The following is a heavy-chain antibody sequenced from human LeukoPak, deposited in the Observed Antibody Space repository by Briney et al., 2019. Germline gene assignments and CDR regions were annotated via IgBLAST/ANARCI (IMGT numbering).Heavy chain of an antibody. V-gene: IGHV3-33*06. D-gene: IGHD6-13*01. CDR2: IWHDGTNE. CDR1: GFIFSDFG. J-gene: IGHJ5*02. Sequence: EGSLRLSCAACGFIFSDFGMHLLRQAPGEGLEWVALIWHDGTNEYYADSVKGRFTISRDNYKYMLYLEMNSLRVEDTAVYYCAKDDPGRKAAAGGEYDPPSQETRVIV. CDR3: AKDDPGRKAAAGGEYDP.